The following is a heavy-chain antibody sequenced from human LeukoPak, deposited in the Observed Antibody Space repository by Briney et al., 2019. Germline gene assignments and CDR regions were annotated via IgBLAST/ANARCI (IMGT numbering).Heavy chain of an antibody. J-gene: IGHJ3*02. Sequence: GGSLRLSCAASGFTFSSYAMSWVRQAPGKGLEWVSAISGSGGSTYYADSVKGRFTISRDNSKNTLYLQMNSLRAEDTAVYYCAKDRDIVVVPAAADAFDIWGQGTMVTVSS. CDR1: GFTFSSYA. D-gene: IGHD2-2*01. CDR2: ISGSGGST. CDR3: AKDRDIVVVPAAADAFDI. V-gene: IGHV3-23*01.